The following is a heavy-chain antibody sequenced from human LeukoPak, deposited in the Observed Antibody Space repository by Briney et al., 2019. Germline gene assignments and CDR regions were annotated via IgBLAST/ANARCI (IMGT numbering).Heavy chain of an antibody. CDR3: ATVSW. CDR2: SDSDTGEA. V-gene: IGHV1-24*01. CDR1: GYTLTELS. Sequence: ASVKVSCKVSGYTLTELSMNWVRQAPGKGLEWMGGSDSDTGEALYAQKFQGRVTMTEDTSTDTAYMELNSLRSEDTAVYYCATVSWWGQGTLVTVSS. J-gene: IGHJ4*02.